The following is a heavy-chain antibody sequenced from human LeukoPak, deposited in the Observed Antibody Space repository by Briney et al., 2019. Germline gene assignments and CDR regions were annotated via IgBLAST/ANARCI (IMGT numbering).Heavy chain of an antibody. D-gene: IGHD5-12*01. CDR2: MNPNSGST. V-gene: IGHV1-8*03. J-gene: IGHJ6*03. Sequence: GASVKVSCKASGYTFTSYGISWVRQAPGQGLEWMGWMNPNSGSTGYAQQFQGRVTLTRNTSISTAYMELSSLRSEDTAVYFCARGLGWLYYYYYMDVWGKGTTVTVSS. CDR1: GYTFTSYG. CDR3: ARGLGWLYYYYYMDV.